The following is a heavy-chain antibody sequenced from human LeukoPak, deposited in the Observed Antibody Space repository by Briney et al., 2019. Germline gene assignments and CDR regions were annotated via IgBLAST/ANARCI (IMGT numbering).Heavy chain of an antibody. V-gene: IGHV4-34*01. CDR1: GGSFSGHY. CDR2: ISHSGST. D-gene: IGHD3-22*01. J-gene: IGHJ4*02. Sequence: SETLSLTCAVYGGSFSGHYWSWVRQPPGKGLEWIGEISHSGSTNYNPSLKSRVTISVDTSKNQVSVKLSSVTAADTAVYYCASHFYYDSSGYYSSFDSWGQGTLVTVSS. CDR3: ASHFYYDSSGYYSSFDS.